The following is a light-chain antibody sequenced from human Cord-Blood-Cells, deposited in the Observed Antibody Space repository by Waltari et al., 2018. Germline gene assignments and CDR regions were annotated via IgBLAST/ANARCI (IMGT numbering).Light chain of an antibody. CDR2: EGS. J-gene: IGLJ2*01. V-gene: IGLV2-23*01. CDR1: SSDVGSYNL. CDR3: CSYAGSVV. Sequence: QSALTQPASVSGSPGQSITISCPGTSSDVGSYNLVSWYQQHPDKAPKLMIYEGSKRPSGVSNRFSGSKSGNTASLTISGLQAEDEADYYCCSYAGSVVFGGGTKLTVL.